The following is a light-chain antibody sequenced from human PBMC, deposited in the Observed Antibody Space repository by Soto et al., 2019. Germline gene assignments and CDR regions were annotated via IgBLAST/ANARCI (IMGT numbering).Light chain of an antibody. CDR3: QQYNSYSPWT. CDR2: KAS. V-gene: IGKV1-5*03. CDR1: QSISSW. Sequence: DIQMTQSPSTLSASVGDRVTITCRASQSISSWLAWYQQKPGKAPKLLIYKASSLESGVPSRFSGSGSGTEFTLTISSLQPDDFATYYCQQYNSYSPWTFGQGTQLDIK. J-gene: IGKJ1*01.